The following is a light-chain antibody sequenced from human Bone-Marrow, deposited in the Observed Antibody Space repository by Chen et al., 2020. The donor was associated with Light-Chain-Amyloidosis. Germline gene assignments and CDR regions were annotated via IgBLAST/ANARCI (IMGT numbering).Light chain of an antibody. V-gene: IGLV3-25*03. CDR3: QSADSSGTYEGI. CDR1: DLPTKY. CDR2: RDT. J-gene: IGLJ2*01. Sequence: SYELTQPPSVSVSPGQTARITCSGDDLPTKYAYWYRQKPGQAPVLVIHRDTERSSGISERLSGSGAGTTATLTIRGVQAEDEADYHCQSADSSGTYEGIFGGGTKLTVL.